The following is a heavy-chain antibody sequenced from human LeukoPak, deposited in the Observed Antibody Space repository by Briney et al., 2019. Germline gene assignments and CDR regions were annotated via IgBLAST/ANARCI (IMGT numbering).Heavy chain of an antibody. V-gene: IGHV1-8*01. D-gene: IGHD1-26*01. CDR1: RYTFTSYD. CDR2: MNPNTGRT. CDR3: ARGTYYYVNS. Sequence: ASVKVSCKASRYTFTSYDINWVREAAGQGLEWMGWMNPNTGRTGYAQKFQGKVTMTRDVSTSTVYMDLSSLRFEDTAVYYCARGTYYYVNSWGQGTLVTVSS. J-gene: IGHJ5*02.